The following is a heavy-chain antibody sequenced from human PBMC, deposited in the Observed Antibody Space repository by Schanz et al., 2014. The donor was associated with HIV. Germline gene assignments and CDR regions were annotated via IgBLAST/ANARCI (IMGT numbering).Heavy chain of an antibody. CDR2: TSYDGTKK. CDR1: GFTFSNYG. Sequence: QVQLVESGGGVVQPGRSLKLSCAASGFTFSNYGMHWVRQAPGKGLEWVAVTSYDGTKKHYADSVKGRFTISRDNSKNSLSLLIKSLRAEDAAVYYCAKDRNYYESKYRGKGNYYYYXGMDVWGQGTTVTVSS. J-gene: IGHJ6*02. V-gene: IGHV3-30*18. CDR3: AKDRNYYESKYRGKGNYYYYXGMDV. D-gene: IGHD3-22*01.